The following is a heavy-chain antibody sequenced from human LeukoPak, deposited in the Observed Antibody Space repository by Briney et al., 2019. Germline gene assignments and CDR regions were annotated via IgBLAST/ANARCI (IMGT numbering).Heavy chain of an antibody. CDR1: GLTFSTYA. D-gene: IGHD3-10*01. Sequence: GGSLRLSCSVSGLTFSTYAMSWVRQAPGKGLEWVSSVSVNGDSTFYADSVKGRFTISRDNSKNTLYLQMNSLRAEDTAVYYCARDYGSGSYYLPWFDPWGQGTLVTVSS. CDR3: ARDYGSGSYYLPWFDP. J-gene: IGHJ5*02. CDR2: VSVNGDST. V-gene: IGHV3-23*01.